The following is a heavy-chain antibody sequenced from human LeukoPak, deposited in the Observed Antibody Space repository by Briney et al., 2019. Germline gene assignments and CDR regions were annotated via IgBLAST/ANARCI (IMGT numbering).Heavy chain of an antibody. D-gene: IGHD3-10*01. J-gene: IGHJ4*02. CDR3: ARYVVYGSGKYYFDY. V-gene: IGHV4-39*01. Sequence: PSETLSLTCTVSGGSVSSTTYYWSWIRQPPGKGLEWIASINYSGSAYYNPSLKSRVTISVDTSENQFSLKLSSVTAADTAVYYCARYVVYGSGKYYFDYWGQGTLVTVSS. CDR1: GGSVSSTTYY. CDR2: INYSGSA.